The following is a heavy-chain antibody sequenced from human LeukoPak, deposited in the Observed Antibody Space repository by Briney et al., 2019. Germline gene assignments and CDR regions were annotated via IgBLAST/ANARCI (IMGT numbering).Heavy chain of an antibody. D-gene: IGHD5-18*01. CDR3: ARGTGYSYGCFDY. CDR2: INPNSGGA. CDR1: GYTFTGYY. Sequence: ASVKVSCKASGYTFTGYYMHWVRQAPGQGLEWMGWINPNSGGANYAQKFQGRVTMTRDTSTSTAYMELSRLRSDDTAVYYCARGTGYSYGCFDYWGQGTLVTVSS. J-gene: IGHJ4*02. V-gene: IGHV1-2*02.